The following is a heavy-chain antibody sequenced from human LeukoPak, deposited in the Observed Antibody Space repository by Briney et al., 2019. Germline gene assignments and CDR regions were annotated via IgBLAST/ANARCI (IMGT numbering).Heavy chain of an antibody. CDR1: GFTFSSYS. CDR3: ARAHYYDSSGYYYDFDY. V-gene: IGHV3-21*01. J-gene: IGHJ4*02. Sequence: GGSLRLSCAASGFTFSSYSMNWVRQAPGKGLEWVSSISSSSSYIYYADSVKGRFTISRDNAKNSLYLQMNSLRAEDTAVYYCARAHYYDSSGYYYDFDYWGRGTLVTVSS. D-gene: IGHD3-22*01. CDR2: ISSSSSYI.